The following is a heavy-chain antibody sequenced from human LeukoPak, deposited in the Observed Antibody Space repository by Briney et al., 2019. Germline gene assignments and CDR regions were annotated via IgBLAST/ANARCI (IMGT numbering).Heavy chain of an antibody. Sequence: PSETLSLTCIVSGYSISSGYYWGWIRQFPGKGLEWIGSDYHGGSSYYSPSLKSRVTVFLDTSKNQFSLKLTSVTAADTAVYYCAVVPAAFSHFDYWGQGTLVTVSS. D-gene: IGHD2-2*01. CDR1: GYSISSGYY. CDR2: DYHGGSS. V-gene: IGHV4-38-2*02. J-gene: IGHJ4*02. CDR3: AVVPAAFSHFDY.